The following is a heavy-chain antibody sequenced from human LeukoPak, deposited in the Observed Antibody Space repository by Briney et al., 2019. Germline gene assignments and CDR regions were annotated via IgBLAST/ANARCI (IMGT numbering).Heavy chain of an antibody. D-gene: IGHD3-3*01. V-gene: IGHV4-34*01. CDR3: ARGPFF. Sequence: SETLSLTCTVSGGSISSFYWSWIRQPPGKGLEWIGEINHSGSTNYNPSLKSRVTISVDTSKNQFSLKLSSVTAADTAVYYCARGPFFWGQGTLVTVSS. J-gene: IGHJ4*02. CDR2: INHSGST. CDR1: GGSISSFY.